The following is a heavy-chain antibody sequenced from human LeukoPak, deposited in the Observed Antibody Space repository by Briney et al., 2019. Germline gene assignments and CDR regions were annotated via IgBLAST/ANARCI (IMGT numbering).Heavy chain of an antibody. J-gene: IGHJ4*02. CDR1: GFTFSSYA. V-gene: IGHV3-23*01. CDR3: AYDSSGYDYFDY. Sequence: GGSLRLSCAASGFTFSSYAMSWVRQVPGKGLEWVSAISGSGGSTYYADSVKGRFTISRDNSKNTLYLQMNSLRAEDTAVYYCAYDSSGYDYFDYWGQGTLVTVSS. CDR2: ISGSGGST. D-gene: IGHD3-22*01.